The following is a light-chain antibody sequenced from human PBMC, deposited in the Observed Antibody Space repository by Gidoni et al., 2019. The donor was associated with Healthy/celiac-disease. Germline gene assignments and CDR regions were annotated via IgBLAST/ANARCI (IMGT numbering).Light chain of an antibody. Sequence: DIQMTQSPSSLSASVGDRVTITCRASQSISSYLNLYQQKPGKAPKLLIYAASSLQSGVPSRFSGSGSGTDFTLTIRRLQSEDFATYYCQQSYSSPPLTFGPGTKVEIK. J-gene: IGKJ1*01. V-gene: IGKV1-39*01. CDR3: QQSYSSPPLT. CDR1: QSISSY. CDR2: AAS.